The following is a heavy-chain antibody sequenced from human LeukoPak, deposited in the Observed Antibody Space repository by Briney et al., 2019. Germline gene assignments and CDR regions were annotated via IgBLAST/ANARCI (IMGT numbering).Heavy chain of an antibody. CDR2: IYPGDSDT. V-gene: IGHV5-51*01. CDR3: ARQGYYGSGSYLPLDY. J-gene: IGHJ4*02. CDR1: GYSFTSYW. D-gene: IGHD3-10*01. Sequence: GGSLKISCKGSGYSFTSYWIGWVRQMPGKGLEWMGIIYPGDSDTRYSPSFQGQVTISADKSISTAYLQWSSLKASDTAMYYCARQGYYGSGSYLPLDYWGQGTLVTVSS.